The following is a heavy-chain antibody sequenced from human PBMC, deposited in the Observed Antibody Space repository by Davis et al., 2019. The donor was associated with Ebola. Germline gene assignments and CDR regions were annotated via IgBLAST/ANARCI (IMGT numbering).Heavy chain of an antibody. V-gene: IGHV6-1*01. CDR1: GDNVSSNTAA. CDR3: ARRRAGTAPGLDS. Sequence: SQTFSLTCAISGDNVSSNTAAWNWIRQSPSRGLEWLGRTYYRSKWSTDYAVSVKSRITISPDTSKNQFSLQLNSVTPEDTAVYYCARRRAGTAPGLDSWGQGTLVTVSS. CDR2: TYYRSKWST. D-gene: IGHD1-7*01. J-gene: IGHJ4*02.